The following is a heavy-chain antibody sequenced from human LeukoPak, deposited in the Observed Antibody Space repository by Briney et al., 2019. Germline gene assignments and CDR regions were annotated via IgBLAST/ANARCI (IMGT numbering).Heavy chain of an antibody. D-gene: IGHD1-26*01. Sequence: GGSLRLSCAASGFTFSSYAMSSVRQAPGKWLEWVSAISVSGGSTYYADSVKGRFTISRDNSKNTLYLQMNSLRAEDTAVYYCAKDLGVGAITNYYYYMDVWGKGTTVTVSS. CDR3: AKDLGVGAITNYYYYMDV. V-gene: IGHV3-23*01. CDR1: GFTFSSYA. CDR2: ISVSGGST. J-gene: IGHJ6*03.